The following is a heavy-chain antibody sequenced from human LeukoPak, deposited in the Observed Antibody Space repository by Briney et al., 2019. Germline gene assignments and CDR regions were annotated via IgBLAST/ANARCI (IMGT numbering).Heavy chain of an antibody. D-gene: IGHD3-10*01. Sequence: GGSLRLSCAASGFIFGTYWMSWVRQAPGRGLEWVANIKQDGSEKYYVDSVKGRFTISTDNAKNSLYLQMNSLRAEDSAVYYCASTHYVSGSHYGPLEHWGQGTLVTVSS. J-gene: IGHJ1*01. CDR3: ASTHYVSGSHYGPLEH. CDR2: IKQDGSEK. V-gene: IGHV3-7*01. CDR1: GFIFGTYW.